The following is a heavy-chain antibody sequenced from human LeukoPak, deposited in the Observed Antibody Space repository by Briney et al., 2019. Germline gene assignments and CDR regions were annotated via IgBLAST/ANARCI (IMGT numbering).Heavy chain of an antibody. D-gene: IGHD4-17*01. V-gene: IGHV4-59*01. CDR1: GGSISSYY. Sequence: PSETLSLTCTVSGGSISSYYWSWIRQPPGKGLERIGYIYYSGSTNYNPSLKSRVTIPVDTSKNQFSLKLSSVTAADTAVYYCARMTTVTSQFQHWGQGTLVTVSS. CDR2: IYYSGST. CDR3: ARMTTVTSQFQH. J-gene: IGHJ1*01.